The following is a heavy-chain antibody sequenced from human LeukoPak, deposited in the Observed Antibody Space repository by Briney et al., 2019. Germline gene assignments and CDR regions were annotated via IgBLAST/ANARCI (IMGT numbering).Heavy chain of an antibody. V-gene: IGHV1-8*03. CDR3: ARNLLDYYDSSEASDSGGYYYDY. CDR2: MNPNSGNT. Sequence: ASVKVSCKASGYTFTSYDFDWVRQATGQGLEWMGWMNPNSGNTGYAQKFQGRVTITRNTSISTAYMELSSLRSEDTAVYYCARNLLDYYDSSEASDSGGYYYDYWGQGTLVTVSS. CDR1: GYTFTSYD. J-gene: IGHJ4*02. D-gene: IGHD3-22*01.